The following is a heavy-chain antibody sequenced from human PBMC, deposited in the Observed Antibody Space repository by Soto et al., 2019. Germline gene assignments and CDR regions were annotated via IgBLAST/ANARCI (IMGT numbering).Heavy chain of an antibody. CDR1: GGSIRNDNFY. CDR3: ARGLEGTVTGRGAFGI. J-gene: IGHJ3*02. CDR2: ISYSGYT. D-gene: IGHD6-19*01. Sequence: QVQLQESGQGLVKPSQTLSLTCTVSGGSIRNDNFYWSYLRQRPGKGLEWLGYISYSGYTYYHPSLKSRVIISVDPSNHQFSLILNSVTAADTAVYYCARGLEGTVTGRGAFGILGRGTLVTVAS. V-gene: IGHV4-31*03.